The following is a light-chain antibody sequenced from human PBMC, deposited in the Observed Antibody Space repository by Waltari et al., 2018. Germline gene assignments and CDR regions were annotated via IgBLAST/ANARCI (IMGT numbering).Light chain of an antibody. CDR1: QSVSRA. J-gene: IGKJ1*01. V-gene: IGKV3-20*01. Sequence: EIVLTQSPGSLSSSPGERVTLSCRASQSVSRALDVYQQKPGQAPRVLIFGASNRATGIRDRFSGSGSETDFSLTISRLEPEDFAVYYCQHYVRLPATFGRGTKVEIK. CDR3: QHYVRLPAT. CDR2: GAS.